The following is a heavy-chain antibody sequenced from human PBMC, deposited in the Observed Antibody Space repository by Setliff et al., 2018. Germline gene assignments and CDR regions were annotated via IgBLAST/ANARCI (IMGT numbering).Heavy chain of an antibody. CDR2: INQSGTT. J-gene: IGHJ4*02. CDR3: ARGVRTGHLDS. Sequence: TLSLTCAVSGDSISNDYWWSWVRQPPERELEWIGEINQSGTTNYNPPLKGRATISVDNSKNQFSLNLNSVTVADTAVYFCARGVRTGHLDSWGQGTLVTSPQ. V-gene: IGHV4-4*01. D-gene: IGHD1-1*01. CDR1: GDSISNDYW.